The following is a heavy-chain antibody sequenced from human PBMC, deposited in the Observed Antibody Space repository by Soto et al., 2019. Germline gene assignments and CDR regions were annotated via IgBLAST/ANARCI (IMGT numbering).Heavy chain of an antibody. CDR1: GFTFSSYA. CDR2: ISYDGSNK. Sequence: QVQLVESGGGVVQPGRSLRLSCAASGFTFSSYAMHWVRQAPGKGLEWVAVISYDGSNKYYADSVKGRFTISRDNSKNTLYLQMNSLRAEDTAVYYCARNPYDFWSGYNTRSDYYYGMDVWGQGTTVIVSS. V-gene: IGHV3-30-3*01. J-gene: IGHJ6*02. CDR3: ARNPYDFWSGYNTRSDYYYGMDV. D-gene: IGHD3-3*01.